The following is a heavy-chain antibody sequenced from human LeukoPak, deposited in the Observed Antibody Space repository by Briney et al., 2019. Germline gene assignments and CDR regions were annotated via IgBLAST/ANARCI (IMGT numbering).Heavy chain of an antibody. CDR2: VNLQGST. V-gene: IGHV4-4*02. CDR3: AAVFGSGYYYYFDY. J-gene: IGHJ4*02. D-gene: IGHD3-22*01. Sequence: SETLSLTCGVSGGSISNTNWWTWVRQPPGKGLEWIGEVNLQGSTNYNPSLKSRVAISVDKSENHISLKLTSVTAADTAVYYCAAVFGSGYYYYFDYWGRGTLVTVSS. CDR1: GGSISNTNW.